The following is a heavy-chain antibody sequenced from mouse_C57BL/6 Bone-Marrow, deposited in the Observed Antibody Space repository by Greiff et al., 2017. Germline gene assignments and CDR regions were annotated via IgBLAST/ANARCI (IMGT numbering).Heavy chain of an antibody. J-gene: IGHJ2*01. V-gene: IGHV5-6*01. Sequence: EVQGVESGGDLVKPGGSLKLSCAASGFTFSSYGMSWVRQTPDKRLEWVATISSGGSYTYYPDSVKGRFTISRDNTKNTLYLQMSGLKSEDTAMYYCASTETGVYFDDWGQGTTLTVSS. CDR2: ISSGGSYT. D-gene: IGHD4-1*02. CDR3: ASTETGVYFDD. CDR1: GFTFSSYG.